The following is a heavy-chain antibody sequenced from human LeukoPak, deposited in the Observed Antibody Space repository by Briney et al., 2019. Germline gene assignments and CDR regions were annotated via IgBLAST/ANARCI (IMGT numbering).Heavy chain of an antibody. CDR1: GFTFRSYA. J-gene: IGHJ3*02. CDR2: ISYDGSNK. V-gene: IGHV3-30-3*01. Sequence: PGGSLRLSCAGSGFTFRSYAMHWVRQAPGKGLEWVAVISYDGSNKDYADSVEGRFTISRDNSKNTLFLQMNSLRAEDTAVYYCAREIFNGFDIWGQGTMVTVSS. CDR3: AREIFNGFDI.